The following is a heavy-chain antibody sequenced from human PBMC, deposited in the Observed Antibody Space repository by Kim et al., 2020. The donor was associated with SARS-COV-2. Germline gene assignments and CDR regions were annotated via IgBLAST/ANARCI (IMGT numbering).Heavy chain of an antibody. J-gene: IGHJ4*02. V-gene: IGHV3-21*01. D-gene: IGHD6-13*01. Sequence: YYADSVKGRFTISRDNAKNSLYLQMNSLRAEDTAVYYCARFGGAAGVFDYWGQGTLVTVSS. CDR3: ARFGGAAGVFDY.